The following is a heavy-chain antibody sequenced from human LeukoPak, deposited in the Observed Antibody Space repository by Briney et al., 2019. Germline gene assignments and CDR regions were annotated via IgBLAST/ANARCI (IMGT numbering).Heavy chain of an antibody. J-gene: IGHJ4*02. CDR3: ARDQYDYVWGSYRPYFDY. CDR1: GYTFNSYG. CDR2: ISPYTGNT. D-gene: IGHD3-16*02. V-gene: IGHV1-18*04. Sequence: ASVKVSCKASGYTFNSYGISWVRQAPGQGLEWMGSISPYTGNTKYAESLQGRVIMTTDTSTRTAYVEPRSLRSDDTAVFYCARDQYDYVWGSYRPYFDYWGQGTLVTVSS.